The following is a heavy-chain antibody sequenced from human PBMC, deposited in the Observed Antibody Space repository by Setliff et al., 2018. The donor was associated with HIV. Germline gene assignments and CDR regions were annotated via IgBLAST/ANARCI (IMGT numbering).Heavy chain of an antibody. V-gene: IGHV4-61*09. CDR3: ARSPRLRGGHNWFDP. D-gene: IGHD4-17*01. CDR1: GGSISSGSYY. Sequence: SETLSLTCTVSGGSISSGSYYWSWIRQPAGKGLEWIGHIYTSGSTNYNPSLKSRVTISEDTSKHRFSLKLTSVTAADTAVYYCARSPRLRGGHNWFDPWGQGTLVTVSS. CDR2: IYTSGST. J-gene: IGHJ5*02.